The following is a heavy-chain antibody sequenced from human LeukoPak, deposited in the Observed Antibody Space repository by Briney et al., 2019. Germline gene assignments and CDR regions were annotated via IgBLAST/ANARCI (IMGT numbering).Heavy chain of an antibody. D-gene: IGHD1-26*01. CDR1: GFTFSSYA. J-gene: IGHJ4*02. Sequence: PGRSLRLSCAASGFTFSSYAMHWVRQAPGKGLEWVAVISYDGSNKYYADSVKGRFTISRDNSKNTLYLQMNSLRAEDTAVYYCAKDQYSGSYYETRHTDYWGQGTLVTVSS. V-gene: IGHV3-30-3*01. CDR2: ISYDGSNK. CDR3: AKDQYSGSYYETRHTDY.